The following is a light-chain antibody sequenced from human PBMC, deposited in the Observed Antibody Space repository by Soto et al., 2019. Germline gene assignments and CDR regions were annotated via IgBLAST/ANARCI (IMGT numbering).Light chain of an antibody. CDR3: HQYRSSPRT. Sequence: DIVLTQSPGTLSLSPGERATLSCRASQSVGSRYLAWFQLKPGQAPRLLIYDTSIRATGIPDRFSGSGSGTDFTLAISSLEPEDFAVYYCHQYRSSPRTFGQGTKLEIK. CDR1: QSVGSRY. J-gene: IGKJ2*02. CDR2: DTS. V-gene: IGKV3-20*01.